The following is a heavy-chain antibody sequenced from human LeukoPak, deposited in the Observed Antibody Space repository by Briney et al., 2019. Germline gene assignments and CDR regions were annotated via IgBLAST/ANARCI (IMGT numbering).Heavy chain of an antibody. CDR2: ISYDGSNK. CDR3: AKGGTMIVVGLFDY. CDR1: GFTFSSYA. Sequence: GGSLRLSCAASGFTFSSYAMHWVRQAPGKGLEWVAVISYDGSNKYYADSVKGRFTISRDNSKNTLYLQMNSLRAEDTAVYYCAKGGTMIVVGLFDYWGQGTLVTVSS. V-gene: IGHV3-30*04. D-gene: IGHD3-22*01. J-gene: IGHJ4*02.